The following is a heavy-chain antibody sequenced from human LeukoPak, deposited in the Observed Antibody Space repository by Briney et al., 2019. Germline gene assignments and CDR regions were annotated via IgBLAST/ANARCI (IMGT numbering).Heavy chain of an antibody. CDR1: GGSISSYY. J-gene: IGHJ3*02. V-gene: IGHV4-59*01. Sequence: PSETLSLTCTVSGGSISSYYWSCIRQPPGKGLEWIGYIDYSGRTNYNPSLKSRVTISVDTSKSQFSLNLSSVTAADTAVYYCARVTLDVWGGKAFDIWGQATMLTVSS. D-gene: IGHD3-16*01. CDR3: ARVTLDVWGGKAFDI. CDR2: IDYSGRT.